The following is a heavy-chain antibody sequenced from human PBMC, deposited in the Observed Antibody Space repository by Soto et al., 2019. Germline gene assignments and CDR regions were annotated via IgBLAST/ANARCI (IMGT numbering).Heavy chain of an antibody. CDR1: GGTFSSYA. D-gene: IGHD4-17*01. J-gene: IGHJ4*02. CDR3: ASGTPDYPPPFDY. CDR2: IIPIFGTA. Sequence: SVKVSCKASGGTFSSYAISWVRQAPGQGLEWMGGIIPIFGTANYAQKFQGRVTITADESTSTAYMELSSLRSEDTAVYYCASGTPDYPPPFDYWGQGTLVTVSS. V-gene: IGHV1-69*13.